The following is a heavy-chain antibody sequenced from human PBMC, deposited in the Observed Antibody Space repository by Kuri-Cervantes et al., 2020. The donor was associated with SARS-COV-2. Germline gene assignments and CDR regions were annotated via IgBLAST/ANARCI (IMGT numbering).Heavy chain of an antibody. CDR1: GGTFSSYA. V-gene: IGHV1-18*01. D-gene: IGHD3-10*01. J-gene: IGHJ6*02. Sequence: ASVKVSCKASGGTFSSYAISWVRQAPGQGLEWMGWISAYNGNTNYAQKLQGRVTMTTDTSTSTAYMELSSLRSDDTAVYYCARALLLWFGELGLHAQSMDVWGQGTTVTVSS. CDR2: ISAYNGNT. CDR3: ARALLLWFGELGLHAQSMDV.